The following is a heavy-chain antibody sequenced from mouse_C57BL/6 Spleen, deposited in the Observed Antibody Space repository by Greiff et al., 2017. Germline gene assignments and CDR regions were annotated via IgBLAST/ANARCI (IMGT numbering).Heavy chain of an antibody. D-gene: IGHD1-1*01. CDR3: TRHGSSYWYFDV. V-gene: IGHV1-15*01. CDR1: GYTFTDYE. CDR2: IDPETGGT. Sequence: VQVVESGAELVRPGASVTLSCKASGYTFTDYEMHWVKQTPVHGLEWIGAIDPETGGTAYNQKFKGKAILTADKSSSTAYMELRSLTSEDSAVYYCTRHGSSYWYFDVWGTGTTVTVSS. J-gene: IGHJ1*03.